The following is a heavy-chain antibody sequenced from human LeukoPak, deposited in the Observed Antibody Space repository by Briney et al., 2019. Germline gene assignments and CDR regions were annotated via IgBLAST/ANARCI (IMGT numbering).Heavy chain of an antibody. CDR3: ARSNPYFDTSGPLDC. D-gene: IGHD3-22*01. CDR2: ISSSSTTI. CDR1: GFTFSSYS. V-gene: IGHV3-48*04. Sequence: GGSLRLSCAASGFTFSSYSMNWVCQAPGKGLEWVSYISSSSTTIYYADSVKGRFAISRDNAKKSVLLQMNSLRAEDTAVYYCARSNPYFDTSGPLDCWGQGTLVTVSS. J-gene: IGHJ4*02.